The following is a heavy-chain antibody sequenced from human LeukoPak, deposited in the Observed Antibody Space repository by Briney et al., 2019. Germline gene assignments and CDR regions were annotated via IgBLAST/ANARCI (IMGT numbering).Heavy chain of an antibody. D-gene: IGHD3-10*01. CDR2: FHFSGTT. CDR1: GGSISSGVFY. V-gene: IGHV4-31*03. Sequence: SETLSLTCTVSGGSISSGVFYWNWIRQHPGEGLDWIGYFHFSGTTYHNPSLRSRAMISIDTSENQFSLNLSSVTAADTAVYYCARDRHSMVSEWFFDLWGRGALVTVSS. CDR3: ARDRHSMVSEWFFDL. J-gene: IGHJ2*01.